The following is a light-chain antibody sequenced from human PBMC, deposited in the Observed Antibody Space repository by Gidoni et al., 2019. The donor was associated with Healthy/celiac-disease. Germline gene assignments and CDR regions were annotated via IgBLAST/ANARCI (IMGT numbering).Light chain of an antibody. CDR1: QSVLYSSKNKNY. J-gene: IGKJ1*01. Sequence: DIVMTQSPDSLAVSLGERATINCKSSQSVLYSSKNKNYLAWYQQKPRQPPKLLIYWASTRESGVPDRFSGSGSGTDFPLTISRLQAEDVAVYYCQQYYSPPLTFGQGTKVEIK. V-gene: IGKV4-1*01. CDR2: WAS. CDR3: QQYYSPPLT.